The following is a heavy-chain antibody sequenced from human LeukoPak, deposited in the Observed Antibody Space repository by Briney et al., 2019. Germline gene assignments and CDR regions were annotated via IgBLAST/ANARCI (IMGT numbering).Heavy chain of an antibody. Sequence: GESLKISCKGSGYSFTSYWIGWVRQMPGKGLEWMGIIYPGDCDTRYSPSFQGQVTISADKSISTAYLQWSSLKASDTAMYYCARLSYCSGGSCYSDWFDPWGQGTLVTVSS. V-gene: IGHV5-51*01. J-gene: IGHJ5*02. CDR2: IYPGDCDT. CDR3: ARLSYCSGGSCYSDWFDP. CDR1: GYSFTSYW. D-gene: IGHD2-15*01.